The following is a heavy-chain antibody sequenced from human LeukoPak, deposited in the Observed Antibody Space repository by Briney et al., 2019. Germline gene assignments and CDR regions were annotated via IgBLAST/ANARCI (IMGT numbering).Heavy chain of an antibody. V-gene: IGHV3-23*01. CDR3: AQSPIGGVVVVAAATPYNWFDP. CDR1: GFTFSSYA. J-gene: IGHJ5*02. D-gene: IGHD2-2*01. CDR2: ISGSGPST. Sequence: GRSLRLSCAASGFTFSSYAMSWVRQAPGKGLEWVSAISGSGPSTYYADSVKGRFTISRDNSKNTLYLQMNSLRAEDTAVYYGAQSPIGGVVVVAAATPYNWFDPWGQGTLVTVSS.